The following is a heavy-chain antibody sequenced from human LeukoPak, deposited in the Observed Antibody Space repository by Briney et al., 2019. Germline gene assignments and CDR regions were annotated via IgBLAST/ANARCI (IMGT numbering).Heavy chain of an antibody. J-gene: IGHJ4*02. CDR2: ISPDDSDA. D-gene: IGHD6-19*01. CDR3: ARQARSGSGWNDFDY. CDR1: GYSFTNYW. Sequence: GASLKISCKGSGYSFTNYWIGWVRQLPGKGLEWMGIISPDDSDARYSLSFQGQVTISADKSITTAYLQWSSLKASDTAMYYCARQARSGSGWNDFDYWGQGTLVTVSS. V-gene: IGHV5-51*01.